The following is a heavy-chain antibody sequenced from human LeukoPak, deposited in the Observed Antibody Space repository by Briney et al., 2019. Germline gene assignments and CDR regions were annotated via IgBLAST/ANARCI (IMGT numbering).Heavy chain of an antibody. J-gene: IGHJ4*02. Sequence: ASVKVSCKASGYTFTDYYMHWVRQAPGQGLEWMGWISPNSGGTNYAQNFEGRVTMTRDTPISTAYMELSSLRSDDTAVYYCARNPPGIEERFGVVIPQFDYWGQGTLVTVSS. CDR2: ISPNSGGT. CDR1: GYTFTDYY. V-gene: IGHV1-2*02. D-gene: IGHD3-3*01. CDR3: ARNPPGIEERFGVVIPQFDY.